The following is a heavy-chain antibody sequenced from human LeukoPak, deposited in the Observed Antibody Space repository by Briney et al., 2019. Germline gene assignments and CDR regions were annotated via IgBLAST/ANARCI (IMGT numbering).Heavy chain of an antibody. CDR1: GFTFSAYS. CDR3: ARDLPPRAYYGMDV. Sequence: GGPLRLSCAASGFTFSAYSMNWVRRAPGKGRGWVSSLSSSSTYVCYADSVKGRFTTARDNAKNSLYLQMNSLRAEDTAVYYCARDLPPRAYYGMDVWGQGTTVTVSS. J-gene: IGHJ6*02. V-gene: IGHV3-21*01. CDR2: LSSSSTYV.